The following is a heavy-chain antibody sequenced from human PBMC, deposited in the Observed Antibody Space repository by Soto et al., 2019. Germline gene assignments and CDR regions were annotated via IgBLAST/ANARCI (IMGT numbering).Heavy chain of an antibody. CDR2: ISSSSSYI. V-gene: IGHV3-21*01. CDR3: ARDNSSYDILTGGYYYYGMDI. Sequence: AGGSLRLSCAASGFTFSSYSMNWVRQAPGKGLEWVSSISSSSSYIYYADSVKGRFTISRDNDKNSLYLQMNSLRAEDTAVYYCARDNSSYDILTGGYYYYGMDIWGQGTTVTVAS. D-gene: IGHD3-9*01. J-gene: IGHJ6*02. CDR1: GFTFSSYS.